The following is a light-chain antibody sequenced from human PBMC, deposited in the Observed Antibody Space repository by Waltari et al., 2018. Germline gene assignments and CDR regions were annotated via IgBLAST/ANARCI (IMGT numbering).Light chain of an antibody. Sequence: IVLTQSPGTLSLSPGERATLSSTASQTVSRTLAWYQQKPGQAPKLLISGASIRATGIPDRFSGSGSGTDFSLTISRLEPEDFAVYYCQHYVRLPATFGQGTKVEIK. V-gene: IGKV3-20*01. J-gene: IGKJ1*01. CDR2: GAS. CDR3: QHYVRLPAT. CDR1: QTVSRT.